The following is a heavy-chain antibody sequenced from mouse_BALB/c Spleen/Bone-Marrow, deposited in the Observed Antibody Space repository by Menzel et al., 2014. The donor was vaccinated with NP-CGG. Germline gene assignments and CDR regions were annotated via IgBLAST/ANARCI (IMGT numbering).Heavy chain of an antibody. CDR3: AREGGYDYAWFAY. J-gene: IGHJ3*01. Sequence: DVQLQESGPEVVKPGASMKMSCKASGYSFTGYTMNWVKQSHGKNLEWIGLINPYNGGTHYNQKFKGKATLTVDKSSSTAYMELLSLTSEDSAVYYCAREGGYDYAWFAYWGQGTLITVSA. CDR2: INPYNGGT. CDR1: GYSFTGYT. D-gene: IGHD2-4*01. V-gene: IGHV1-18*01.